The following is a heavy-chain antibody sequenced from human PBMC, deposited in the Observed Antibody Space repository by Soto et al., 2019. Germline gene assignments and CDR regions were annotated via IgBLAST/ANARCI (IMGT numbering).Heavy chain of an antibody. CDR2: INAYNGNR. V-gene: IGHV1-18*01. CDR3: ARDRGVAPPVAGNTHYYYYMDV. Sequence: ASVKVSCKASGYTFNTYGITWVRQAPGQGLEWMAWINAYNGNRNYAQNLQGRVTMTTDASTSTAYLELRSLRSDDTAVYYCARDRGVAPPVAGNTHYYYYMDVWGKGTTVTVSS. D-gene: IGHD6-19*01. CDR1: GYTFNTYG. J-gene: IGHJ6*03.